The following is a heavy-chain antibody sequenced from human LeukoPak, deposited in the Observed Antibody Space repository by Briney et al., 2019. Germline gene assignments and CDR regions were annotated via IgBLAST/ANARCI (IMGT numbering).Heavy chain of an antibody. D-gene: IGHD4-17*01. CDR2: ISGTGGTT. V-gene: IGHV3-23*01. J-gene: IGHJ5*02. Sequence: GGSLRLSCAASGFTFSDYAMTWVRQAPGKGLEWVSVISGTGGTTYYADSVKGQFTVSRDNSQNTLYLQMNTLRADDTAVYYCAKGSSRGTTLTWFDLWGQGTLVTVSS. CDR1: GFTFSDYA. CDR3: AKGSSRGTTLTWFDL.